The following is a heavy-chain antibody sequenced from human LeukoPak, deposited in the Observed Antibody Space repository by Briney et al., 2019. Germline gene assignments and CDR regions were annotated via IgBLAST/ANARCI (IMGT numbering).Heavy chain of an antibody. J-gene: IGHJ4*02. CDR1: GYTFTGYY. Sequence: ASVKVSCKASGYTFTGYYMHWVRQAPGQGLEWMGWINPNSGGTNYAQKLQGRVTMTTDTSTSTAYMELRSLRSDDTAVYYCARMEYGYCSSTSCPKGSYYFDYWGQGTLVTVSS. CDR2: INPNSGGT. D-gene: IGHD2-2*03. CDR3: ARMEYGYCSSTSCPKGSYYFDY. V-gene: IGHV1-2*02.